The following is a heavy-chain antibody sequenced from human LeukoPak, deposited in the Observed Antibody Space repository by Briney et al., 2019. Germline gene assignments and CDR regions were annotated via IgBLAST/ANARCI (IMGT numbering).Heavy chain of an antibody. CDR2: INPNSGGT. CDR1: GYTFTGYY. V-gene: IGHV1-2*02. J-gene: IGHJ3*02. D-gene: IGHD3-10*01. CDR3: ARSLSMVRGVHDAFDI. Sequence: ASVKVSCKASGYTFTGYYMHWVRQAPGQGLEWMGWINPNSGGTNYAQKFQGRVTMTRDTSISTAYMELSRLRSDDTAVYYCARSLSMVRGVHDAFDIWGQGTMVTVSS.